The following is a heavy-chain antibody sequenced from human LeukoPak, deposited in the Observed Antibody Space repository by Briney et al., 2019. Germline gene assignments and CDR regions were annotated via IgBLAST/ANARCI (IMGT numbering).Heavy chain of an antibody. CDR3: ARGRSPRKRYFDL. CDR2: INHSGST. J-gene: IGHJ2*01. CDR1: GGSISSSSYY. Sequence: KASETLSLTCTVSGGSISSSSYYWGWIRQPPGKGLEWIGEINHSGSTNYNPSLKSRVTISVDTSKNQFSLKLSSVTAADTAVYYCARGRSPRKRYFDLWGRGTLVTVSS. V-gene: IGHV4-39*07.